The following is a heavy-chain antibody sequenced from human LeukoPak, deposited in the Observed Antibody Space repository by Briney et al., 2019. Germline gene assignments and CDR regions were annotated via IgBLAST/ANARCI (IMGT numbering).Heavy chain of an antibody. V-gene: IGHV3-23*01. CDR1: GFSFSTYA. CDR2: ITNSGGTT. Sequence: GGSLRLSCAASGFSFSTYAMSGVRQAPGKGLEWVSTITNSGGTTYYADSVKGRFTISRDNSKNTLYLQVSSLRAEDTAVYYCAKRYCSGGSCYWGYAFDYWGQGTLVTVSS. D-gene: IGHD2-15*01. J-gene: IGHJ4*02. CDR3: AKRYCSGGSCYWGYAFDY.